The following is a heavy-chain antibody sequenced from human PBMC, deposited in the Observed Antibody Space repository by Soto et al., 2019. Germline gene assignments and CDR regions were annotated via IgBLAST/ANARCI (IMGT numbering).Heavy chain of an antibody. CDR1: GGSISSYY. D-gene: IGHD5-18*01. CDR2: IYYSGST. V-gene: IGHV4-59*01. Sequence: SETLSLTCTVSGGSISSYYWSWIRQPPGKGLEWIGYIYYSGSTNYNPSLKSRVTISVDTSKNQFSLKLSSVTAADTAVYYCARDSYTAMANDYYYGMDVWGQGTTVTVSS. J-gene: IGHJ6*02. CDR3: ARDSYTAMANDYYYGMDV.